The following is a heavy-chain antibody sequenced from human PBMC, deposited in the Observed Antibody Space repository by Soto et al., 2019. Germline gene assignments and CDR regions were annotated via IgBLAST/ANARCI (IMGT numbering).Heavy chain of an antibody. CDR3: AKGGRQWLVTSDFNY. Sequence: VQLVESGGGVVQPGRSLRLSCAASGFTFSDYAMHWVRQAPGKGLEWVAVVSHDGRNTHYADSVKGRFTISRDSSKNKVFLEMNSLRAEDRAGYYCAKGGRQWLVTSDFNYWGQGALVTVSS. J-gene: IGHJ4*02. CDR1: GFTFSDYA. V-gene: IGHV3-30*18. CDR2: VSHDGRNT. D-gene: IGHD6-19*01.